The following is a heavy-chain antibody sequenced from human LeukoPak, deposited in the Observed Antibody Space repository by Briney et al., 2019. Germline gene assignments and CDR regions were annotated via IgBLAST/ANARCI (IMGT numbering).Heavy chain of an antibody. CDR1: GYTFTGYF. D-gene: IGHD3-22*01. CDR2: INPNSGGT. J-gene: IGHJ5*02. CDR3: ARSPMIVVVAALGP. Sequence: GASVKVSCKASGYTFTGYFMHWVRQAPGQGLEWMGWINPNSGGTNYAQKFQGRVTMTRDTSISTAYMELSRLGSDDTAVYYCARSPMIVVVAALGPWGQGTLVTVSS. V-gene: IGHV1-2*02.